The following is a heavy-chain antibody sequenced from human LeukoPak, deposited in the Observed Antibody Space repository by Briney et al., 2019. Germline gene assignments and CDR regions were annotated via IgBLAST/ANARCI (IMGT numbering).Heavy chain of an antibody. V-gene: IGHV3-9*01. CDR1: GFTFDDYA. D-gene: IGHD6-13*01. CDR3: AKGLSSSSWYFDY. CDR2: ISWNSGSI. J-gene: IGHJ4*02. Sequence: GGSLRLSCAASGFTFDDYAMHWVRQAPGKGLEWVSGISWNSGSIGYADSVKGRFTISRDNAKNSLYPQMNSLRAEDTALYYCAKGLSSSSWYFDYWGQGTLVTVSS.